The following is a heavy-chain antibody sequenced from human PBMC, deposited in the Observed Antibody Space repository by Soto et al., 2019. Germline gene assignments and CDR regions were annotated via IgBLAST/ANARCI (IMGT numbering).Heavy chain of an antibody. CDR1: GFTFSSYA. Sequence: GESLKISCAASGFTFSSYAMHWVRQAPGKGLEWVAVISYDGSNKYYADSVKGRFTISRDNSKNTLYLQMNSLRAEDTAVYYCARDSSPYYYFYMDVWGKGTTVTVSS. CDR3: ARDSSPYYYFYMDV. J-gene: IGHJ6*03. CDR2: ISYDGSNK. V-gene: IGHV3-30*04.